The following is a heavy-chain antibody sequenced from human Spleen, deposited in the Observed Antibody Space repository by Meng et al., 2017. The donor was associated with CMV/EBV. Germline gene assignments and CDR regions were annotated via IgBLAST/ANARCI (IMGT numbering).Heavy chain of an antibody. CDR3: ARAIAGYDAFDI. J-gene: IGHJ3*02. V-gene: IGHV3-66*02. Sequence: SLAGSGVIVSSNYMSWVRQAPGKGLEWVSVIHSGGSTYYAGSVKGRFTISRDNSKNTLYLQMNSLRLEDTAVYFCARAIAGYDAFDIWGRGTMVTVSS. CDR1: GVIVSSNY. CDR2: IHSGGST. D-gene: IGHD1-26*01.